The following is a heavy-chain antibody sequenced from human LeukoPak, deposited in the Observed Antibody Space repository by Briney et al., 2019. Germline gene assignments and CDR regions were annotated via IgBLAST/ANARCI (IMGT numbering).Heavy chain of an antibody. CDR2: IRYDGSNE. Sequence: GGSLRLSCAASGFTSSSYGMHWVRQVPGKGLEWVACIRYDGSNEYYADSVKGRFTISRDNSKNTLFLQMSTLRAEDTAVYFCAKGGSTGCYTGICAFDMWGQGTLVTVSS. V-gene: IGHV3-30*02. D-gene: IGHD2-2*02. CDR1: GFTSSSYG. CDR3: AKGGSTGCYTGICAFDM. J-gene: IGHJ3*02.